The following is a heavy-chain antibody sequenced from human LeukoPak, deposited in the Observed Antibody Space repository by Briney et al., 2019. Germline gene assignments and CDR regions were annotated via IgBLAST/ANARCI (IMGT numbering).Heavy chain of an antibody. V-gene: IGHV3-23*01. CDR3: MRGATDTTRWLDP. J-gene: IGHJ5*02. Sequence: PGGSLRLSCAASGFTFSSYGMSWVRQAPGKGLEWVSAISGSGGSTYYADSVKGRFTISRDNAKNSLYLQMNGLRAEDTAAYYCMRGATDTTRWLDPWGQGTLVTVSS. CDR2: ISGSGGST. D-gene: IGHD1-7*01. CDR1: GFTFSSYG.